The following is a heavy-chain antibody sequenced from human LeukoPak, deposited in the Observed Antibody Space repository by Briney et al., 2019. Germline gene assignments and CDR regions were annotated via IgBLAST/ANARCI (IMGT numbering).Heavy chain of an antibody. CDR2: TYYRSKWYN. V-gene: IGHV6-1*01. D-gene: IGHD3-10*01. Sequence: SQTLSLTCAISGDSVSSNSAAWNWIRQSPSRGLEWLGRTYYRSKWYNDYAVSVKSRITINPDTSKNQFSLKLSSVTAADTAVYYCARVTYGSGSYKFFDYWGQGTLVTVSS. J-gene: IGHJ4*02. CDR1: GDSVSSNSAA. CDR3: ARVTYGSGSYKFFDY.